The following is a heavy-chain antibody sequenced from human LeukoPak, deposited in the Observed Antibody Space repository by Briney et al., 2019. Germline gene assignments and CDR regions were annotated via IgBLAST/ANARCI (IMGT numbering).Heavy chain of an antibody. V-gene: IGHV4-34*01. CDR2: INHSGST. CDR3: ARGEPGTTGTGGHWFDP. Sequence: SETLSLTCAVYGGSFSGYYWSWIRQPPGKGLEWIGEINHSGSTNYNPSLKSRVTISVDTSKNQFSLKLSSMTAADTAVYYCARGEPGTTGTGGHWFDPWGQGTLVTVSS. J-gene: IGHJ5*02. CDR1: GGSFSGYY. D-gene: IGHD1-1*01.